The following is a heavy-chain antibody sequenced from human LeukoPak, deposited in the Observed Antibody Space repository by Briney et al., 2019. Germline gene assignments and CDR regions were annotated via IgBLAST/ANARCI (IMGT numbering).Heavy chain of an antibody. J-gene: IGHJ4*02. CDR1: GDSISSYY. D-gene: IGHD3-10*01. V-gene: IGHV4-59*01. Sequence: SETLSLTCTVSGDSISSYYWSWIRQPPGKGLEWIGYIYYSGSTNYNPSLKSRVTISVDTSKNQFSLKLSSVTAADTAVYYCARGGPGEFGELFYYFDYWGQGTLVTVSS. CDR3: ARGGPGEFGELFYYFDY. CDR2: IYYSGST.